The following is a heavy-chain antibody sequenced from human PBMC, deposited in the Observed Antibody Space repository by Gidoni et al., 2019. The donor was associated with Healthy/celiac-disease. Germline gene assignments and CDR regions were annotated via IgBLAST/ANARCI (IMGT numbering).Heavy chain of an antibody. CDR2: ISSSGSTI. D-gene: IGHD6-19*01. CDR1: GFTFRRDD. V-gene: IGHV3-48*03. J-gene: IGHJ6*02. CDR3: ARWEVAGKAYYYYYYGMDV. Sequence: EVQLVVSGGGVLQPGGSLRLTSAASGFTFRRDDMNWVRQAPGKGLEWVSYISSSGSTIYYADSVKGRFTISRDNAKNSLYLQMNSLRAEDTAVYYCARWEVAGKAYYYYYYGMDVWGQGTTVTVSS.